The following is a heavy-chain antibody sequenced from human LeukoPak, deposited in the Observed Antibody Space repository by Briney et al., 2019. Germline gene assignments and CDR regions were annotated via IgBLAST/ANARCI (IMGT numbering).Heavy chain of an antibody. V-gene: IGHV3-30*02. Sequence: PGGSLRLSCAASGFKLSRNGMRWVRQAPGKGLEWVAFMRYDGTKAFYGDSVRGRFTISRDDSKNTLYLQMNNLRHEDTAVYFCARDFDDINGDYYYIPDFWGQGVLVTVSS. J-gene: IGHJ4*02. D-gene: IGHD3-22*01. CDR1: GFKLSRNG. CDR2: MRYDGTKA. CDR3: ARDFDDINGDYYYIPDF.